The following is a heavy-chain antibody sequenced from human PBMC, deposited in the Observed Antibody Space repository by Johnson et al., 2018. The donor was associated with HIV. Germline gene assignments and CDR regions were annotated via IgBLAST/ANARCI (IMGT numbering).Heavy chain of an antibody. CDR2: ISWNSGSI. Sequence: VQLVESGGGLVQPGRSLRLSCAASGFTFADYAMHWVRQAPGKGLEWVSGISWNSGSIGYADSVKGRFTISRDNAKNSLYLQMNSLRAEDTALYYCAKGLGWELLTHDAFDIWGQGTKVTVSS. V-gene: IGHV3-9*01. CDR3: AKGLGWELLTHDAFDI. J-gene: IGHJ3*02. D-gene: IGHD1-26*01. CDR1: GFTFADYA.